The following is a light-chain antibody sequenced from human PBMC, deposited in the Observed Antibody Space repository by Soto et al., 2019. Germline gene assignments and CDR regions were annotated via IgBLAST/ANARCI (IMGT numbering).Light chain of an antibody. CDR2: DAS. J-gene: IGKJ4*02. Sequence: IVGTQCPATLSLSPWEISTLSCRARQSVSSSLAWYQQKPGQDPRHLIYDASNRATGIPARFSGSGSGTDVTLTIISLEPEDFAVYYCQQRSNWPPLTFGGGTKV. V-gene: IGKV3-11*01. CDR3: QQRSNWPPLT. CDR1: QSVSSS.